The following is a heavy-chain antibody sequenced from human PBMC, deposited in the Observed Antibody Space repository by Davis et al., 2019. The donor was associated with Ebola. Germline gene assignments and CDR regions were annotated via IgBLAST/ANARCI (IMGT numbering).Heavy chain of an antibody. Sequence: ASVKVSCKASGYTFTNYAMHWVRQAPGQRLEWMGWISTGNGNARYSQKFQGRVTIIRDTSATTAYMELSSLRSEDTAVYYCARLGTSADYYAMDVWGQGTTVTVSS. CDR1: GYTFTNYA. CDR3: ARLGTSADYYAMDV. V-gene: IGHV1-3*04. J-gene: IGHJ6*02. CDR2: ISTGNGNA.